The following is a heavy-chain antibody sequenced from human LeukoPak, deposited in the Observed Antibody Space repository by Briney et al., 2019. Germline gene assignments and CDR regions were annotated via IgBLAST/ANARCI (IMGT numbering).Heavy chain of an antibody. Sequence: GGSLRLSCAASGFTFSSYAMSWVRQAPGKGLEWVSAISGSGGSTYYADSVKGRFTISRDNSKNTLYLQMNSLRAEDTAVYYCAKDQGQWLQPTPDAFDIWGQGTRVTVSS. CDR2: ISGSGGST. V-gene: IGHV3-23*01. CDR3: AKDQGQWLQPTPDAFDI. J-gene: IGHJ3*02. D-gene: IGHD6-19*01. CDR1: GFTFSSYA.